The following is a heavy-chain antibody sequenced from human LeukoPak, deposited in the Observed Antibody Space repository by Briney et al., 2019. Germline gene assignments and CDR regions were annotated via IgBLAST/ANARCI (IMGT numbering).Heavy chain of an antibody. CDR2: IHSADSNT. CDR3: ARRAAADY. CDR1: GYSFTNYW. Sequence: GESLKISCKDSGYSFTNYWIGWVRQMPGKGLEWMGIIHSADSNTKYSPSFQGQVTISADKSISTAYLQWSSLKASDTAMYYCARRAAADYWGQGTLVTVSS. J-gene: IGHJ4*02. D-gene: IGHD6-13*01. V-gene: IGHV5-51*01.